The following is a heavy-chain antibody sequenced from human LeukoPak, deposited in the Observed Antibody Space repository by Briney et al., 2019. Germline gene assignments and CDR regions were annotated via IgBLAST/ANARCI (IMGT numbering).Heavy chain of an antibody. Sequence: SSETLSLTCTVSGGSINERTYYWAWIRQPPGRGLEWIATISYSETTYYRPSLKSRVTMSVDTSKKEFSLKMRSVTAADTAVYFCAREKITRAGDHFDYWGQGSLVIVSS. J-gene: IGHJ4*02. V-gene: IGHV4-39*07. D-gene: IGHD7-27*01. CDR1: GGSINERTYY. CDR2: ISYSETT. CDR3: AREKITRAGDHFDY.